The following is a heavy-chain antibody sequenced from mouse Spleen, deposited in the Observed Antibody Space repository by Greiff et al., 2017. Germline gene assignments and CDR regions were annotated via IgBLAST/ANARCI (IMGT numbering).Heavy chain of an antibody. CDR1: GFTFSDYG. CDR3: ARRKLGRDYYYAMDY. V-gene: IGHV5-17*01. J-gene: IGHJ4*01. Sequence: EVQRVESGGGLVKPGGSLKLSCAASGFTFSDYGMHWVRQAPEKGLEWVAYISSGSSTIYYADTVKGRFTISRDNAKNTLFLQMTSLRSEDTAMYYCARRKLGRDYYYAMDYRGQGTSVTVSS. D-gene: IGHD4-1*01. CDR2: ISSGSSTI.